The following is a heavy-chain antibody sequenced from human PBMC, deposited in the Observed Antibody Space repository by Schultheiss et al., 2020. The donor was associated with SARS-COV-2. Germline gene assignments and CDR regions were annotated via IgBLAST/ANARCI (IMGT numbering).Heavy chain of an antibody. V-gene: IGHV3-15*01. Sequence: GGSLRLSCAASGFTFSSYAMSWVRQAPGKGLEWVGRIKSKTDGGTTDYAAPVKGRFTISRDDSKNTLYLQMNSLRAEDTAVYYCARDSVRSGPKGFDWFDPWGQGTLVTVSS. J-gene: IGHJ5*02. D-gene: IGHD1-26*01. CDR1: GFTFSSYA. CDR2: IKSKTDGGTT. CDR3: ARDSVRSGPKGFDWFDP.